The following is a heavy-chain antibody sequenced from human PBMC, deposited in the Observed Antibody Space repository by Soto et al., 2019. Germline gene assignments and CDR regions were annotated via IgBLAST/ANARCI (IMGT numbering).Heavy chain of an antibody. D-gene: IGHD3-3*01. CDR2: IYYSGST. V-gene: IGHV4-59*01. CDR3: ARDGSRYDFWSGPYYFDY. J-gene: IGHJ4*02. CDR1: GGSISTYY. Sequence: SETLSLTCTVSGGSISTYYWSWIRQPPGKGLEWIGFIYYSGSTNYNPSLKSRVTISVDTSKNQFSLKLSSVSAADTAVYYCARDGSRYDFWSGPYYFDYWGQGTLVTVSS.